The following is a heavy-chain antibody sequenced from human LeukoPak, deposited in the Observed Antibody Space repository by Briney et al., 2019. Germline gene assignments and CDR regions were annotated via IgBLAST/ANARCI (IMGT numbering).Heavy chain of an antibody. CDR2: IYYSGNT. CDR1: GGSINYYY. V-gene: IGHV4-59*12. CDR3: ARDLPYCGGDCLSFDY. Sequence: SETLSLTCTVSGGSINYYYWTWIRQPPGKGLEWIGYIYYSGNTNYNPSLRSRVTISVDTSKNQFSLKLSSVTAEDTAVYYCARDLPYCGGDCLSFDYWGQGTLVTVSS. D-gene: IGHD2-21*01. J-gene: IGHJ4*02.